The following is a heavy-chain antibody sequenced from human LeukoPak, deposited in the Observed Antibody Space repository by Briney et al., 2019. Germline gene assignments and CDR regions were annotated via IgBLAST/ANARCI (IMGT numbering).Heavy chain of an antibody. Sequence: ASVKVSCKASGYTFTSYDINWVRQATGQGLEWMGWMNPNSGNTGYAQKFQGRVTITRNTSISTAYMELSSLRSEDTAVYYCARAVCSSTSCLRNWFDPWGQGTLVTVSS. J-gene: IGHJ5*02. V-gene: IGHV1-8*03. CDR3: ARAVCSSTSCLRNWFDP. CDR2: MNPNSGNT. D-gene: IGHD2-2*01. CDR1: GYTFTSYD.